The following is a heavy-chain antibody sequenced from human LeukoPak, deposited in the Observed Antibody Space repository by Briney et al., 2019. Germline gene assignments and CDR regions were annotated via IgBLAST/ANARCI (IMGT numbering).Heavy chain of an antibody. V-gene: IGHV1-69*13. J-gene: IGHJ4*02. CDR2: ILPIFGTA. D-gene: IGHD3-10*01. CDR3: ARAVGYGSGNLDY. Sequence: ASVKVSCKASGGTFSSYAISWVRQAPGQGLEWMGGILPIFGTANYAQKFQGRVTITADESTSTAYMELSSLRFEDTAVYYCARAVGYGSGNLDYWGQGTLVTVSS. CDR1: GGTFSSYA.